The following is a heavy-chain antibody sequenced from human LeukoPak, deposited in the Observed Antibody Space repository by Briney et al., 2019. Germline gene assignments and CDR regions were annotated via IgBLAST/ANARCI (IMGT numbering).Heavy chain of an antibody. V-gene: IGHV4-38-2*01. D-gene: IGHD6-6*01. J-gene: IGHJ4*02. Sequence: PSETLSLTCAVSGYSISSGYYWGWIRQPPGEWLDLIGFLYHSGSTYYNPSLKSRVTISVDTSKNQFSLKLSSVTAADTAVYYCARHFSFYSSSSGHFDYWGQGTLVTVSS. CDR3: ARHFSFYSSSSGHFDY. CDR2: LYHSGST. CDR1: GYSISSGYY.